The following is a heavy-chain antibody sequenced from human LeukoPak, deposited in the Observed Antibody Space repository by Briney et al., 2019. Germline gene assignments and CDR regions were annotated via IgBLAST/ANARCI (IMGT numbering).Heavy chain of an antibody. V-gene: IGHV1-69*05. Sequence: GASVKVSCKASGGTFSSYAIGWVRQAPGQGLEWMGGIIPIFGTANYAQKFQGRVTITTDESTSTAYMELSSLRSEDTAVYYCASYGYYDSSGYYYFDYWGQGTLVTVSS. CDR1: GGTFSSYA. CDR3: ASYGYYDSSGYYYFDY. D-gene: IGHD3-22*01. J-gene: IGHJ4*02. CDR2: IIPIFGTA.